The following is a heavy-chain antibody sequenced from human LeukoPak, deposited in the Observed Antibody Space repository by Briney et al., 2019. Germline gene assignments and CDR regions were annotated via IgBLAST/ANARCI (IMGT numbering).Heavy chain of an antibody. J-gene: IGHJ4*02. CDR1: GITFSSHA. D-gene: IGHD5/OR15-5a*01. Sequence: PGGSLRLSCAASGITFSSHAMTWVRQAPGKGREWVAAIRGNGATTDYADSVKGRFTISRDNSKSTLYLQMNSLRAEDTAVYYCAKAYHDTGCLIDYWGQGTLVTVSS. CDR2: IRGNGATT. V-gene: IGHV3-23*01. CDR3: AKAYHDTGCLIDY.